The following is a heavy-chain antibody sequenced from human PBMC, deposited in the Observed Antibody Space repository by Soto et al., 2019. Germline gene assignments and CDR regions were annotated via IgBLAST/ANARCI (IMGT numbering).Heavy chain of an antibody. CDR3: ARVRGGCSSTSCFVILGVVMSTYYMDV. CDR2: MNPNSGNT. CDR1: GYTFTSYD. J-gene: IGHJ6*03. D-gene: IGHD2-2*01. V-gene: IGHV1-8*01. Sequence: ASVKVSCKASGYTFTSYDINWVRQATGQGLEWMGWMNPNSGNTGYAQKFQGRVTMTRNTSISTAYMELSSLRSEDTAVYYCARVRGGCSSTSCFVILGVVMSTYYMDVWGKGTTVTVSS.